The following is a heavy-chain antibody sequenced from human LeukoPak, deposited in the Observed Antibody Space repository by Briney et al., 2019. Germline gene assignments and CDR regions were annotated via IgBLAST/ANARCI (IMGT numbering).Heavy chain of an antibody. V-gene: IGHV3-74*01. CDR1: GFTLSSYW. D-gene: IGHD6-19*01. J-gene: IGHJ4*02. CDR2: INSDGSSK. Sequence: GGSLRLSCAASGFTLSSYWMHWVRQAPGKGLVWVSRINSDGSSKSYADSVKGRFTISRDNAKNTLYLQMNSLRAEDTAVYYCASVGVAGSAFDYWGQGSLVTVSS. CDR3: ASVGVAGSAFDY.